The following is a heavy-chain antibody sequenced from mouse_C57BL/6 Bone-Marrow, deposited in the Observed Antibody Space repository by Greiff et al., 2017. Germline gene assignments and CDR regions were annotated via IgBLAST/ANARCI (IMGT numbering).Heavy chain of an antibody. J-gene: IGHJ2*01. CDR2: INPGSGGT. Sequence: QVQLQESGAELVRPGTSVKVSCKASGYAFTNYLIEWVKQRPGQGLEWIGVINPGSGGTNYNEKFKGKATLTADKSSSTAYMQLSSLTSEDSAVYFCAGTFFDYWGQGTTLTVSS. V-gene: IGHV1-54*01. CDR1: GYAFTNYL. CDR3: AGTFFDY.